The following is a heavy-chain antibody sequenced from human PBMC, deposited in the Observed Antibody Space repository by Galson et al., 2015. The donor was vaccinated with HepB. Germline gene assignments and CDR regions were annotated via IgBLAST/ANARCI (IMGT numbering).Heavy chain of an antibody. J-gene: IGHJ4*02. V-gene: IGHV6-1*01. Sequence: CAISGDSVSSNTATWNWIRQSPSRGLEWLGRTYYRSKWYNDYAVSVKSRITINPDTSKNQFSLQLNSVTPGDTAVYYCAREERDTKNSPTSLLDYWGQGTLITVSS. CDR2: TYYRSKWYN. D-gene: IGHD2-8*01. CDR3: AREERDTKNSPTSLLDY. CDR1: GDSVSSNTAT.